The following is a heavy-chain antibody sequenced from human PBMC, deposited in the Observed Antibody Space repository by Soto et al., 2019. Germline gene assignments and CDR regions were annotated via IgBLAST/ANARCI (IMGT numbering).Heavy chain of an antibody. D-gene: IGHD3-16*02. Sequence: GGSLRLSCAASGFTFSNAWMSWVRQAPGKGLEWVGRIKSKADGGTTDDAAPVNGRFTISREDSKNTLYLQMNSLNTEDTAVYYCTKGYYDYIWGSYPEGGYWGQGTLVTVSS. J-gene: IGHJ4*02. CDR2: IKSKADGGTT. CDR3: TKGYYDYIWGSYPEGGY. CDR1: GFTFSNAW. V-gene: IGHV3-15*01.